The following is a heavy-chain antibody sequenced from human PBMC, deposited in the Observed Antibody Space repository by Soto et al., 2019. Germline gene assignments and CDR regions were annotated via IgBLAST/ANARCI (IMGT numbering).Heavy chain of an antibody. Sequence: GSLRLSCAASGFTVSSNYMSWVRQAPGKGLEWVSVIYSGGSTYYADSVKGRFTISRDNAKNSLYLQMNSLRDEDTAVYYCARPPGIYYGMDVWGQGTTVTVSS. CDR3: ARPPGIYYGMDV. CDR2: IYSGGST. J-gene: IGHJ6*02. V-gene: IGHV3-53*01. D-gene: IGHD3-10*01. CDR1: GFTVSSNY.